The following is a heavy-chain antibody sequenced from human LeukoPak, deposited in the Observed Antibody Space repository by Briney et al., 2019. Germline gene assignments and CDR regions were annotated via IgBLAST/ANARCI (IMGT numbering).Heavy chain of an antibody. Sequence: PSETLSLTCTVSGGSISSYYWSWVRQAPGKGLEWVGRLKSKPAGGATDYAAPVKGRFTVSRDDSKNTLCLQMNSLKTEDTAVYYCTTMSADCGGECYDYWGQGTLVSVSS. D-gene: IGHD2-21*01. J-gene: IGHJ4*02. CDR1: GGSISSYY. V-gene: IGHV3-15*01. CDR3: TTMSADCGGECYDY. CDR2: LKSKPAGGAT.